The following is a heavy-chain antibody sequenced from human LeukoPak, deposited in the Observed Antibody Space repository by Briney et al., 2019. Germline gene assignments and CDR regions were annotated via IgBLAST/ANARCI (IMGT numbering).Heavy chain of an antibody. Sequence: GGSLRLSCVVSGFTFSSYGMQWVRQAPGKGPEWVAFIRYDGSSTYYVDSVKGRFTISRDNSKNTLYLQMNSLRAEDTAVYYCARDPQSLPYYYDSSGYLDYWGQGTLVTVSS. J-gene: IGHJ4*02. CDR3: ARDPQSLPYYYDSSGYLDY. CDR2: IRYDGSST. V-gene: IGHV3-30*02. D-gene: IGHD3-22*01. CDR1: GFTFSSYG.